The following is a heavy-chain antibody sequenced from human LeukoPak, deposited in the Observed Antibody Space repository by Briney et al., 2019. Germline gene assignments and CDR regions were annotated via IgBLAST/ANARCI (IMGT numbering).Heavy chain of an antibody. V-gene: IGHV1-18*04. CDR1: GYSFTTYW. CDR2: ISAYNGNT. J-gene: IGHJ4*02. Sequence: GESLKISCKGSGYSFTTYWIGWVRQAPGQGLEWMGWISAYNGNTNYAQKLQGRVTMTTDTSTSTAYMELRSLRSDDTAVYYCARVYSIRLPSDYWGQGTLVTVSS. CDR3: ARVYSIRLPSDY. D-gene: IGHD6-25*01.